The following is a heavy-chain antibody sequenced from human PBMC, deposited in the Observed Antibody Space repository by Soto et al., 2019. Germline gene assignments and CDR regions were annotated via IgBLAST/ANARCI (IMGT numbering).Heavy chain of an antibody. D-gene: IGHD1-1*01. Sequence: GGSLRLSCAASGFTFSDYDMNWVRQAPGKGLEWVSSITSSGNYIYYADSVKGRFTISRDNAKNSLFLQMDSLRAEDTAVYYCSRTNGIATADNDFDYWGQGTLVTVSS. V-gene: IGHV3-21*06. CDR1: GFTFSDYD. J-gene: IGHJ4*02. CDR2: ITSSGNYI. CDR3: SRTNGIATADNDFDY.